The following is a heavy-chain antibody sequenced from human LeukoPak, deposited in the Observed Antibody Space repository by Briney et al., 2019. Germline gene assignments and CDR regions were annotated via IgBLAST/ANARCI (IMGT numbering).Heavy chain of an antibody. D-gene: IGHD3-10*01. J-gene: IGHJ4*02. Sequence: GGSPRLSCAASGFTFSNYALHWVRQAPGKGLEWVAVISYDGTIEYHADSVKGRFTISRDNSKNTLYLQMNSLRAEDTDVYYCARDRTYFYDSGSSGPHYFDYWGQGTLVTGSS. V-gene: IGHV3-30*01. CDR3: ARDRTYFYDSGSSGPHYFDY. CDR2: ISYDGTIE. CDR1: GFTFSNYA.